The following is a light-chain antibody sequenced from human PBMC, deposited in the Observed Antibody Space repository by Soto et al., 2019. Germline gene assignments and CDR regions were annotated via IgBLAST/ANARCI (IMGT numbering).Light chain of an antibody. CDR1: QTISSW. Sequence: DIQMTQSPSTLSGSVGDSVTITCRASQTISSWLAWYQQKPGKAPKLLIYKASTWKSGVPSRFSGSGSGTEFTLTISSLQPDDFATYYCQHYNSYSEAFGQGTKVELK. V-gene: IGKV1-5*03. CDR3: QHYNSYSEA. J-gene: IGKJ1*01. CDR2: KAS.